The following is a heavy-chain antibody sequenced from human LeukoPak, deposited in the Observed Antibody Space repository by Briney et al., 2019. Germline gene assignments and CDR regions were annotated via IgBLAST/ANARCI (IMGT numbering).Heavy chain of an antibody. CDR2: MNPNSGNT. J-gene: IGHJ4*02. D-gene: IGHD2-15*01. CDR3: ARVSTAATFDY. Sequence: ASVKVSCKASGYTFTIYDINWVRQATGQGLEWMGWMNPNSGNTGYAQKFQDRVTITRNTSISTAYMELSSLRSDDTAVYYCARVSTAATFDYWGQGTLVTVSS. CDR1: GYTFTIYD. V-gene: IGHV1-8*03.